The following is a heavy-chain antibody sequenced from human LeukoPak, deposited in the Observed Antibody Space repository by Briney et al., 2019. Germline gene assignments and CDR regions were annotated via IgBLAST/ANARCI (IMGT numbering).Heavy chain of an antibody. CDR2: IWYDGSNK. V-gene: IGHV3-33*01. D-gene: IGHD3-22*01. Sequence: QTGGSLRLSCAASGFTFSSYGMPWVRQAPGKGLEWVAVIWYDGSNKYYADSVKGRFTISRDNSKNTLYLQMNSLRAEDTAVYYCARGARYYYDSSGYQDYWGQGTLVTVSS. CDR3: ARGARYYYDSSGYQDY. CDR1: GFTFSSYG. J-gene: IGHJ4*02.